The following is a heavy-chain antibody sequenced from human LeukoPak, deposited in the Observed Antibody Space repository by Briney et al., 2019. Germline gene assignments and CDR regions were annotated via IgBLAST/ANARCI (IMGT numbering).Heavy chain of an antibody. CDR2: ISGSGGST. CDR3: AKTKPTRGYSYGYDY. V-gene: IGHV3-23*01. Sequence: GGSLRLSCAASGFSFSNDWMCWVRQAPGKGLEWVSAISGSGGSTYYADSVKGRFTISRDNSKNTLYLQMNSLRAEDTAVYYCAKTKPTRGYSYGYDYWGQGTLVTVSS. D-gene: IGHD5-18*01. J-gene: IGHJ4*02. CDR1: GFSFSNDW.